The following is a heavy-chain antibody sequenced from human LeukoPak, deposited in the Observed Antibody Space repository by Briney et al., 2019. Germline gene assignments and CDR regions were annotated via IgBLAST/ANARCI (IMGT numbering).Heavy chain of an antibody. Sequence: ASVKVSCKASGGTFSSYAISWVRQAPGQGLEWMGWISAYNGNTNYAQKLQGRVTMTTDTSTSTAYMELRSLRSDDTAVYYCARDSNSGSYYASYYYMDVWGKGTTVTVSS. CDR2: ISAYNGNT. J-gene: IGHJ6*03. V-gene: IGHV1-18*01. CDR1: GGTFSSYA. CDR3: ARDSNSGSYYASYYYMDV. D-gene: IGHD1-26*01.